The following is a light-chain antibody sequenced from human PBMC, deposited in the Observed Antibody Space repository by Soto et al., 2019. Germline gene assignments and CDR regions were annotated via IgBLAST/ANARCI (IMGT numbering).Light chain of an antibody. CDR3: QHYNSYSEA. CDR2: APS. V-gene: IGKV1-6*01. CDR1: QGIRKD. J-gene: IGKJ1*01. Sequence: AIQMTQSPSSLSASVGDRVTITCRASQGIRKDLGWYQVKPGKAPKLLIYAPSNFQSGVPSRFSGSGSGTHFTLTISSLQPEDFATYYCQHYNSYSEAFGQGTKVDIK.